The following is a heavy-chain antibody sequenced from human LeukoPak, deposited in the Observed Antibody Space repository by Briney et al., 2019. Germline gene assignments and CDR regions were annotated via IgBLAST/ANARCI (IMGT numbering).Heavy chain of an antibody. V-gene: IGHV2-5*02. CDR3: AHHDYGDSPTADYFDY. CDR1: GFSLSTSGVG. Sequence: SGPTLVKPTQTLTLTCTFSGFSLSTSGVGVGWIRQPPGKALEWLALIYWDDDKRYSPSLKSRLTITKDTSKNQVVLTMTNMDPVDTATYYCAHHDYGDSPTADYFDYWGQGTLVTVSS. J-gene: IGHJ4*02. CDR2: IYWDDDK. D-gene: IGHD4-17*01.